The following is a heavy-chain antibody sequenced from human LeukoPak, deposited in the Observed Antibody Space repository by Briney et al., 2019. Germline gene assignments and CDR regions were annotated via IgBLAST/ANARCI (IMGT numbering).Heavy chain of an antibody. V-gene: IGHV3-23*01. Sequence: GGSLRLSCAASGFTFSSYWMSWVRQAPGKGLEWVSAISGSGGSTYYADSVKGRFTISRDNSKNTLYLQMNSLRAEDTAVYYCARDVLLWFGETNDAFDIWGQGTMVTVSS. J-gene: IGHJ3*02. CDR3: ARDVLLWFGETNDAFDI. CDR2: ISGSGGST. D-gene: IGHD3-10*01. CDR1: GFTFSSYW.